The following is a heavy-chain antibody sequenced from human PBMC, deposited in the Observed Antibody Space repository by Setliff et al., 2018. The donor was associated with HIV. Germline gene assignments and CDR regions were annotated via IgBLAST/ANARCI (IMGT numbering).Heavy chain of an antibody. V-gene: IGHV4-31*03. CDR2: ISCTEST. CDR1: GGSITSGGFY. Sequence: SETLSLTCTVSGGSITSGGFYWSWIRQHPGKGLEWIGSISCTESTYYNPPLKSRLTMSLHTSKNQFSLTLNSVAAADTAVYYCARESAGGTTDTYPFDYWGEGILVTVSS. J-gene: IGHJ4*02. CDR3: ARESAGGTTDTYPFDY. D-gene: IGHD4-4*01.